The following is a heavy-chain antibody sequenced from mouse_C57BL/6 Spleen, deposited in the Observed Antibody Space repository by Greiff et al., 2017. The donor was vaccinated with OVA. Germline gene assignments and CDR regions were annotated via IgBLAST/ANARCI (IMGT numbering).Heavy chain of an antibody. CDR3: ARRGITTVVPLFDY. CDR2: IDPSDSYT. V-gene: IGHV1-69*01. Sequence: VKLQQPGAELVMPGASVKLSCKASGYTFTSYWMHWVKQRPGQGLEWIGEIDPSDSYTNYNQKFKGKSTLTVDKSSSTAYMQLSSLTSEDSAVYYCARRGITTVVPLFDYWGQGTTLTVSS. D-gene: IGHD1-1*01. J-gene: IGHJ2*01. CDR1: GYTFTSYW.